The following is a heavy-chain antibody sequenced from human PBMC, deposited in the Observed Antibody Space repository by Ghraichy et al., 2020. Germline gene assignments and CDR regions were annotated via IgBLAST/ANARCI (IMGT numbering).Heavy chain of an antibody. J-gene: IGHJ2*01. CDR1: GFTVSSNY. Sequence: GGSLRLSCAASGFTVSSNYMSWVRQAPGKGLEWVSVIYSGGSTYYADSVKGRFTISRDNSKNTLYLQMNSLRAEDTAVYYCARQPGRYDYGDPSGWYFDLWGRGTLVTVSS. D-gene: IGHD4-17*01. V-gene: IGHV3-66*04. CDR3: ARQPGRYDYGDPSGWYFDL. CDR2: IYSGGST.